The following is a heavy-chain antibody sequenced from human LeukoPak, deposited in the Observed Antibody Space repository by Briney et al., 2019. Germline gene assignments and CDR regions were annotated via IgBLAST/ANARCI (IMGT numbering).Heavy chain of an antibody. J-gene: IGHJ4*02. D-gene: IGHD3-3*01. CDR1: GGCIISHY. CDR3: ARGVPGYLEWRYYFDY. CDR2: IYYSGST. V-gene: IGHV4-59*11. Sequence: PSETLSLTCTVCGGCIISHYWSWIRQPPAKGLEWIGYIYYSGSTNYNPSLKSRVTISVDTSKNQFSLKLSSVTAADTAVYYCARGVPGYLEWRYYFDYWGQGTLVTVSS.